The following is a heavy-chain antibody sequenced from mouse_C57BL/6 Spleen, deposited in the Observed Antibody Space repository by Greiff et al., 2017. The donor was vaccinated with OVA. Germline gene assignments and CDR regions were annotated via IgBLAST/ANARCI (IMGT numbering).Heavy chain of an antibody. CDR3: AIWDVGFAY. CDR2: IHPSASDT. D-gene: IGHD4-1*01. V-gene: IGHV1-74*01. Sequence: QVQLQQPGAELVKPGASVKVSCKASGYTFTSYWMHWVKQRPGQGLEWIGRIHPSASDTNYNQKFKGKATLTVDKSSSTAYMQLSSLTSEASAVYFCAIWDVGFAYWGQGTLVTVSA. J-gene: IGHJ3*01. CDR1: GYTFTSYW.